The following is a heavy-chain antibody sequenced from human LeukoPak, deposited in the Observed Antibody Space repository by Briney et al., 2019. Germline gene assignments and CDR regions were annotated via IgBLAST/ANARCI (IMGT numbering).Heavy chain of an antibody. J-gene: IGHJ6*02. CDR2: IIPIVGIT. CDR3: ARDLGSGRNYYYYGMDV. V-gene: IGHV1-69*04. D-gene: IGHD6-19*01. CDR1: GGTFSRYA. Sequence: SVKLSCNASGGTFSRYAISWVRQAPGQGLEWVGRIIPIVGITNYANKLQGRVTITADKSTSTAYMEPSSLRSEDTAVDYCARDLGSGRNYYYYGMDVWGQGTTVTVSS.